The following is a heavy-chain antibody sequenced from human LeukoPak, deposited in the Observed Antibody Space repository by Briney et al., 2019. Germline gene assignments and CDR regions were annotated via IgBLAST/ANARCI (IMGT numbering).Heavy chain of an antibody. CDR3: ARDVPYHDSSEAFDM. CDR1: GFTFSNYW. CDR2: INSDGSST. Sequence: GGSLRLSCAASGFTFSNYWMHWVRQDPGRGLVWVSRINSDGSSTRYADSVKGRFTISRDNAKNILYLQMNSLRAEDTAVYYCARDVPYHDSSEAFDMWGQGTMVTVSS. V-gene: IGHV3-74*01. D-gene: IGHD3-22*01. J-gene: IGHJ3*02.